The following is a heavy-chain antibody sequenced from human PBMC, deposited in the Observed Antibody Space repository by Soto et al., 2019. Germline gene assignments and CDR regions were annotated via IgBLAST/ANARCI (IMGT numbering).Heavy chain of an antibody. Sequence: QVQLVQSGAAVKKPGSSVKVSCKASGGTFSSYTISWVRQAPGQGLAWMGRIIPILGIANYAQKFQGRVTITADKSKRTAYMEMSGRRAEDPAVYYCASSSPNYYGSGNSGWCDTWGQGTLVTVSS. D-gene: IGHD3-10*01. CDR1: GGTFSSYT. V-gene: IGHV1-69*02. J-gene: IGHJ5*02. CDR2: IIPILGIA. CDR3: ASSSPNYYGSGNSGWCDT.